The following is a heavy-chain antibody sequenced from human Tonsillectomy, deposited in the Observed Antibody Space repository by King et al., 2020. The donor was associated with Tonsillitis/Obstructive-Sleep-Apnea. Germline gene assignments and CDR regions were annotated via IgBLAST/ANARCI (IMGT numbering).Heavy chain of an antibody. D-gene: IGHD3-3*01. CDR1: GFSLNTGGVG. V-gene: IGHV2-5*02. J-gene: IGHJ3*02. CDR3: ARGNYDSDAFDI. CDR2: IYWDDDK. Sequence: TLKESGPTLVKPTQTLTLTCTFSGFSLNTGGVGVGWIRQPPGKALEWLALIYWDDDKRFSPSLKSGLTITKDTSKNQVVLTMTNMDPVDTATYYCARGNYDSDAFDIWGLGTMVTVSS.